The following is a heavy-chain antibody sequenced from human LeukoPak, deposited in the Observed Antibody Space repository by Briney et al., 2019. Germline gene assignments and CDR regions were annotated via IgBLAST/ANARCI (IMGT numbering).Heavy chain of an antibody. Sequence: SETLSLTCTVSGYSISSGYYWGWIRQPPGKGLEWIGSIYNSGSTYYNPSLKSRVTISVDTSKNQFSLKLSSVTAADTAVYYCARPWGYDILTGPHYMDVWGKGTTVTISS. D-gene: IGHD3-9*01. V-gene: IGHV4-38-2*02. CDR2: IYNSGST. CDR1: GYSISSGYY. CDR3: ARPWGYDILTGPHYMDV. J-gene: IGHJ6*03.